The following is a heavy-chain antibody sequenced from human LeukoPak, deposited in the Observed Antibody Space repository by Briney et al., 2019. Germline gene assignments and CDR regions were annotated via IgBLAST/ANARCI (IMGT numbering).Heavy chain of an antibody. V-gene: IGHV3-21*01. CDR2: FGTRSTSV. CDR1: GFTFSGYS. CDR3: AREVSEGFDF. J-gene: IGHJ4*02. Sequence: GGSLRLSCTASGFTFSGYSMNRIRQAPGKGLEWVSSFGTRSTSVYHAGSVKGRFAISRDNAKNSLYLQMNSLRAEDTALYYCAREVSEGFDFWGQGTLVTVSS. D-gene: IGHD3-22*01.